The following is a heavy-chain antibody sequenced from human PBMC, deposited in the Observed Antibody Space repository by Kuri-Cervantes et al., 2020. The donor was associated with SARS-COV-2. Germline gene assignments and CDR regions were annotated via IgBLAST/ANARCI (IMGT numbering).Heavy chain of an antibody. V-gene: IGHV3-73*01. J-gene: IGHJ4*02. Sequence: GGSLRLSCAASGFTFSNAWMSWVRQAPGKGLEWVARVRGKANNYATAYAASVKGRFTISRDDSKNMAYLQMNSLKTEDTAVYYCTTLIDYWGQGALVTVSS. CDR3: TTLIDY. CDR1: GFTFSNAW. CDR2: VRGKANNYAT.